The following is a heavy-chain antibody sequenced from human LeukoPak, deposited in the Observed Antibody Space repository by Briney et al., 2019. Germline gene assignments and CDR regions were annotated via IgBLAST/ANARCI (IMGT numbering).Heavy chain of an antibody. D-gene: IGHD3-10*01. V-gene: IGHV1-24*01. CDR1: GYTLTELS. J-gene: IGHJ4*02. Sequence: ASVKVSCKVSGYTLTELSMHWVRQAPGKGLEWMGGFGPEDGETIYAQKFQGRVTMTEDTSTDTAYMELSSLRSEDTAVYYCATDQYYYGSGSTRFDYWGQGTLVTVSS. CDR2: FGPEDGET. CDR3: ATDQYYYGSGSTRFDY.